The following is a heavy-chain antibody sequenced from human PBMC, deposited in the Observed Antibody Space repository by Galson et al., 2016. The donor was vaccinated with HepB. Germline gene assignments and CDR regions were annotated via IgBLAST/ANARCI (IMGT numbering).Heavy chain of an antibody. V-gene: IGHV3-7*05. CDR1: GFTLSSYW. CDR2: IKQDGSEE. D-gene: IGHD3-10*01. J-gene: IGHJ4*02. CDR3: ARRRGSGSHDY. Sequence: SLRHPCAASGFTLSSYWMSWVRQAPGKGLGWVANIKQDGSEEYYVDSVKGRFTISRDNAKNSLYLQMNSLRAEDTAVYYCARRRGSGSHDYWGQGTLVTVSS.